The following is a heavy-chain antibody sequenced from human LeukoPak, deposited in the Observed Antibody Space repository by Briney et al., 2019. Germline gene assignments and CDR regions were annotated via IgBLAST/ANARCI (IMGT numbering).Heavy chain of an antibody. J-gene: IGHJ4*02. CDR2: ISGSGVST. CDR3: TKSPFSGSYRFED. V-gene: IGHV3-23*01. D-gene: IGHD1-26*01. CDR1: GGSSSGYY. Sequence: ETLSLTCAVYGGSSSGYYWSWVRQAPGKGLEWVSVISGSGVSTYYADSLKGRFTISRANSKNTLYLQMNSLRAEDTALYYCTKSPFSGSYRFEDWGQGTLVTVSS.